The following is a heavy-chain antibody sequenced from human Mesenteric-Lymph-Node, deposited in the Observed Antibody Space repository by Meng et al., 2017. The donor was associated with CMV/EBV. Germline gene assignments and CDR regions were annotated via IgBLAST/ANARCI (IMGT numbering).Heavy chain of an antibody. J-gene: IGHJ6*02. D-gene: IGHD6-19*01. CDR1: GFTFSNYA. V-gene: IGHV3-23*03. CDR2: IYSGGSST. CDR3: AKDPAAYSSDYYYYGMDV. Sequence: GESLKISCAASGFTFSNYAMHWVRQAPGKGLEWVSVIYSGGSSTYYADSVKGRFTISRDNSKNTLYLQMNSLRAEDTAVYYCAKDPAAYSSDYYYYGMDVWGQGTTVTVSS.